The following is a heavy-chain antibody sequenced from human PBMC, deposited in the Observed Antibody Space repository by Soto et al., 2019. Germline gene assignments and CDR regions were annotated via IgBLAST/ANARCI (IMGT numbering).Heavy chain of an antibody. Sequence: PGGSLRLSCAASGLTFTDSYMRWVRPAPGKGLEWVSAISASGDITYYADSVKGRFTISRDNSKNTLYLQMNSLRAEDTAVYYCAKDPLYNWNLSYYYYMDVWGKGTTVTVSS. V-gene: IGHV3-23*01. CDR2: ISASGDIT. J-gene: IGHJ6*03. D-gene: IGHD1-7*01. CDR1: GLTFTDSY. CDR3: AKDPLYNWNLSYYYYMDV.